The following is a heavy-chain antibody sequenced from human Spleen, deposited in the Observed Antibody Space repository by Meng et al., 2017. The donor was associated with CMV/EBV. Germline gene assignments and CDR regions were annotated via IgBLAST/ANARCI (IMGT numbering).Heavy chain of an antibody. D-gene: IGHD3-3*01. Sequence: GESLKISCAASGFTFSSYWMSWVRQAPGKGLEYVSAISSNGGSTYYADSVKGRFTISRDNSKNTLYLQMGSLRAEDTAVYYCARRHVTIFGVVNYYFDNWGQGTLVTVSS. V-gene: IGHV3-64*02. CDR3: ARRHVTIFGVVNYYFDN. CDR2: ISSNGGST. CDR1: GFTFSSYW. J-gene: IGHJ4*02.